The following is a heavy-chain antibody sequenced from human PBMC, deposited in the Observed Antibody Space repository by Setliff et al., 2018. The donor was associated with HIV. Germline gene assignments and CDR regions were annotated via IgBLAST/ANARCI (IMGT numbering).Heavy chain of an antibody. CDR2: INPFGGTT. V-gene: IGHV1-46*01. CDR3: ARERTTVTPHGLSYIDV. D-gene: IGHD4-4*01. CDR1: GYSFTSYN. J-gene: IGHJ6*03. Sequence: ASVKVSCKASASGYSFTSYNMYWVRQAPGQGREWMGIINPFGGTTTYAQKFQGRVTMTSDTSTSTVYMELSNLRSEDTAVYYCARERTTVTPHGLSYIDVWGKGTTVTVSS.